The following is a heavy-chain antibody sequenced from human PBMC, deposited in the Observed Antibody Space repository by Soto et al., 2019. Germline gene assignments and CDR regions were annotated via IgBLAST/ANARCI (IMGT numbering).Heavy chain of an antibody. V-gene: IGHV1-2*04. Sequence: GASVKVSCKASGYTFPGYYKRWVRQAPVQGLAWMGWINPTSAGTTYAQKFQGWVTISRDTPSSTAYGELGRLRSDDTAVYYCAREYCYLGQYYGIDGWGSGTTGTFSS. D-gene: IGHD2-21*02. CDR3: AREYCYLGQYYGIDG. CDR2: INPTSAGT. CDR1: GYTFPGYY. J-gene: IGHJ6*04.